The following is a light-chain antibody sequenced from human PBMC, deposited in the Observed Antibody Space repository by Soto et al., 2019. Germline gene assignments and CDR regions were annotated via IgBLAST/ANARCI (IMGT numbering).Light chain of an antibody. Sequence: DIQMTQSPSTLSASVGDRVTITCRASQSISSWLAWYQQKPGKAPKLLIYDASSLESGVPSRFSGSGSATEFTLTISSLQIDDFATYYCQKYNSYRWTIVQGTKV. CDR2: DAS. J-gene: IGKJ1*01. CDR3: QKYNSYRWT. CDR1: QSISSW. V-gene: IGKV1-5*01.